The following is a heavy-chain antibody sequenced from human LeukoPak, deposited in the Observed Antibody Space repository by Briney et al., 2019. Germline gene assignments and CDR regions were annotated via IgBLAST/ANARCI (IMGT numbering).Heavy chain of an antibody. Sequence: GGSLRLSCAASGFTFSSYWMSWVRQAPGKGLEWVANIKQDGSEKYYVDSVKGRFTISRDTAKNSLYLQMHSLRAEDRAVYYCAKDSLRTVPKASFDSWGQGTLVTVSS. J-gene: IGHJ4*02. V-gene: IGHV3-7*03. CDR3: AKDSLRTVPKASFDS. CDR1: GFTFSSYW. D-gene: IGHD2-2*01. CDR2: IKQDGSEK.